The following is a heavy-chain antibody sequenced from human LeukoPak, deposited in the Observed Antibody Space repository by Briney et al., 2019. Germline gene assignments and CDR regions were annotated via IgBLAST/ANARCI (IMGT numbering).Heavy chain of an antibody. V-gene: IGHV1-2*02. CDR3: AREDDFWSATALDY. CDR1: GYTFTGYY. CDR2: INPNSGGT. D-gene: IGHD3-3*01. J-gene: IGHJ4*02. Sequence: ASVKVSCKASGYTFTGYYMHWVRQAPGQGLEWMGWINPNSGGTNYAQKFQGRVTMTRDTSISTAYMELSRLRSDDTDVYYCAREDDFWSATALDYWGQGTLVTVSS.